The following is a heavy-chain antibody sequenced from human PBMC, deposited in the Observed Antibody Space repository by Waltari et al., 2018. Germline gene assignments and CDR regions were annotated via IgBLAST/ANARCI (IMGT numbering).Heavy chain of an antibody. V-gene: IGHV4-61*02. J-gene: IGHJ3*02. D-gene: IGHD3-22*01. CDR1: GGSISSGSYY. CDR2: IYTSGST. CDR3: ARASYYDSSGYYYYHAFDI. Sequence: QVQLQESGPGLVKPSQTLSLTCTVSGGSISSGSYYWSWIRHPAGKGLEWIGRIYTSGSTNYNPSLKSRVTISVDTSKNQFSLKLSSVTAADTAVYYCARASYYDSSGYYYYHAFDIWGQGTMVTVSS.